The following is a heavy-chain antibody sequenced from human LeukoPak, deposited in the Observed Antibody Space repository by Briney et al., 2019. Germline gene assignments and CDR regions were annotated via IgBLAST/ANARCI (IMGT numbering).Heavy chain of an antibody. D-gene: IGHD1-26*01. CDR1: GGSISSSYYY. CDR2: IYSSGST. CDR3: ARGSGSYPIYYFDY. V-gene: IGHV4-39*07. Sequence: SETLSLTCTVSGGSISSSYYYWGWIRQPPGKGLEWIGSIYSSGSTYYNPSLKSRVTISVDTSKNQFSLKLSSVTAADTAVYYCARGSGSYPIYYFDYWGQGIPVTVSS. J-gene: IGHJ4*02.